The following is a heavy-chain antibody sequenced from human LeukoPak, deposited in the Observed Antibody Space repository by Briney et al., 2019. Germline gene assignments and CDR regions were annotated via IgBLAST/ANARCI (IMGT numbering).Heavy chain of an antibody. CDR2: IRSNSDGGTI. D-gene: IGHD3-22*01. V-gene: IGHV3-15*07. CDR1: GFSFYNAW. Sequence: PGGSLRLSCATSGFSFYNAWMNWARQAPGKGLEWVGRIRSNSDGGTIDYAAPVKGRFTLSRDDSKDTLYLQMNSLQTEDTAVYYCATDFYDSTWGQGTLVTVSS. J-gene: IGHJ5*02. CDR3: ATDFYDST.